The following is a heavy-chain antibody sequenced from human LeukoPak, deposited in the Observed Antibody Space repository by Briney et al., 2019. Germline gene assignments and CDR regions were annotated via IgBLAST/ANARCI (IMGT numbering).Heavy chain of an antibody. Sequence: PSETLSLTCTVSGGSISSYYWSWIRQPPGKGLEWIGYIYYSGSTDYNHSLKSRVTISVDTSKNQFSLKLSSVTAADTAVYYCARALLRYYFDYWGQGTLVTVSS. CDR3: ARALLRYYFDY. J-gene: IGHJ4*02. V-gene: IGHV4-59*01. CDR2: IYYSGST. CDR1: GGSISSYY. D-gene: IGHD2-15*01.